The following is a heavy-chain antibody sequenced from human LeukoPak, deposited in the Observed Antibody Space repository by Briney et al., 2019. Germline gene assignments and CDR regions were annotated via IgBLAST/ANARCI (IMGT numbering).Heavy chain of an antibody. CDR3: ARHDYYSNRLFDY. V-gene: IGHV4-4*09. CDR1: GGSISNYY. Sequence: PSETLSLTCTVSGGSISNYYWSWIRQPPGKGLEWIGYIYTSGSTNYNPSLKSRVTISVDTSKNQFSLKLSSVTAAGTAVYYCARHDYYSNRLFDYWGQGTLVTVSS. CDR2: IYTSGST. J-gene: IGHJ4*02. D-gene: IGHD4-11*01.